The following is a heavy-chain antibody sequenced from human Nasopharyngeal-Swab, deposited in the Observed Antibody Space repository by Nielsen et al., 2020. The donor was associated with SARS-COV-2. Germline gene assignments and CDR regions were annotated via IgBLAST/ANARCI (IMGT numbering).Heavy chain of an antibody. CDR1: GFTFSRYW. CDR3: AKVTGRIDPFDS. J-gene: IGHJ4*02. D-gene: IGHD2-15*01. Sequence: GGSLRLSCAASGFTFSRYWMHWVRQVPGKGLVWVSRIDADGSTTDHADSVKGRFTISRDNSKNTVYLQMNSLRAEDTALYYCAKVTGRIDPFDSWGQGTLVTVSS. V-gene: IGHV3-74*01. CDR2: IDADGSTT.